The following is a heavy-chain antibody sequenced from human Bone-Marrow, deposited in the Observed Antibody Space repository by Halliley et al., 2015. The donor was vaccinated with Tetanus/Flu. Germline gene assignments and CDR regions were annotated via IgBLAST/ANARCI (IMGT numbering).Heavy chain of an antibody. Sequence: LRLSCTVSGVPISHYYWSWIRQPPGKGLEWIGYIHYSGSTNYNPSLKSRVTTSVDTTKNQFSLSLSSVTVADTAVYYCARDPTGSGYNFGHNWFDPWGQGTLVTVSS. CDR3: ARDPTGSGYNFGHNWFDP. CDR1: GVPISHYY. CDR2: IHYSGST. D-gene: IGHD5-18*01. J-gene: IGHJ5*02. V-gene: IGHV4-59*01.